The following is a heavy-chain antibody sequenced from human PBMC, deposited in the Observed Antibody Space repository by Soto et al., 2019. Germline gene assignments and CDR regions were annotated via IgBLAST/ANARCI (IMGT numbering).Heavy chain of an antibody. CDR3: ARVYGDYVTVGHATGVY. D-gene: IGHD4-17*01. V-gene: IGHV4-31*03. J-gene: IGHJ4*02. CDR2: IYYRGST. Sequence: QVQLQESGPGLVKPSQTLSLTCTVSGGSISSGGYYWSWIRQHPGKGLEWIGYIYYRGSTYYNPSLQSRVNISVDTSKNQFSLKLSSVTAADTAVYYCARVYGDYVTVGHATGVYGGQGTLVTVSS. CDR1: GGSISSGGYY.